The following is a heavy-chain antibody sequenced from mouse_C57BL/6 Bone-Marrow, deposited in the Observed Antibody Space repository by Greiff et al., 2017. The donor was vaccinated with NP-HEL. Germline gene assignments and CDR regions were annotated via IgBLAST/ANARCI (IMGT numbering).Heavy chain of an antibody. V-gene: IGHV5-4*01. Sequence: DVMLVESGGGLVKPGGSLKLSCAASGFTFSSYAMSWVRQTPEKRLEWVATISDGGSYTYYPDNVKGRFTISRDNAKNNLYMQMSHLKSEDTAMYYCARERGLGRAEDYFDYWGQGTTLTVSS. CDR3: ARERGLGRAEDYFDY. D-gene: IGHD4-1*01. CDR1: GFTFSSYA. CDR2: ISDGGSYT. J-gene: IGHJ2*01.